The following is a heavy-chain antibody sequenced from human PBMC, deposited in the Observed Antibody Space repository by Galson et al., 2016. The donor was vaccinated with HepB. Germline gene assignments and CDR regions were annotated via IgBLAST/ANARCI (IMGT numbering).Heavy chain of an antibody. Sequence: SETLSLTCAVYGGSFSGYYWSWVRRPPGKGLEWIGEINHSGSTQYNPSLKSRVTISVDTSKNQFSLKLRSVTAADTAVYYCARGSPVKLAAAMYDTFDYWGQGNQVTVSS. J-gene: IGHJ4*02. D-gene: IGHD2-2*01. CDR2: INHSGST. CDR1: GGSFSGYY. CDR3: ARGSPVKLAAAMYDTFDY. V-gene: IGHV4-34*01.